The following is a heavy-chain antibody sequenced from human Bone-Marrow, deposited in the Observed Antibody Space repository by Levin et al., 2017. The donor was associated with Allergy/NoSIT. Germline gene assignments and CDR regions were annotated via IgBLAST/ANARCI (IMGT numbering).Heavy chain of an antibody. V-gene: IGHV4-59*01. CDR2: IYYSGST. J-gene: IGHJ4*02. CDR1: GGSISSYY. Sequence: SETLSLTCTVSGGSISSYYWSWIRQPPGKGLEWIGYIYYSGSTNYNPSLKSRVTISVDTSKNQFSLKLSSVTAADTAVYYCARGGDYSDYWGQGTLVTVSS. CDR3: ARGGDYSDY.